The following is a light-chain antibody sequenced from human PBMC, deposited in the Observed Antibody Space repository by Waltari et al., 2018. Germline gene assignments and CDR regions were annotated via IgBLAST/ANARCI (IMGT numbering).Light chain of an antibody. J-gene: IGKJ2*01. CDR1: QSVGTY. CDR3: QQRSNWTPHT. V-gene: IGKV3-11*01. CDR2: DAS. Sequence: EIVLTQSPATLSLSPGETATLSCRASQSVGTYLAWYQQKPGQAPRLHIYDASNRATGIPDRFRGSGSGTDFTLTISSLEPEDFALYYCQQRSNWTPHTFGQGARLEIK.